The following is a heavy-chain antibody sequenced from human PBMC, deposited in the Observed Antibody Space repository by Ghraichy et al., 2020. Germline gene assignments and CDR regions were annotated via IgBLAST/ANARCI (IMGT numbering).Heavy chain of an antibody. J-gene: IGHJ4*02. V-gene: IGHV3-48*02. CDR2: ISSSGSTV. CDR3: AAPSSSGWYNPTSDY. CDR1: GFIFSSYS. D-gene: IGHD6-19*01. Sequence: GESLNISCAASGFIFSSYSMNWVRQAPGKGLEWVSYISSSGSTVYYADSVKGRFTISRDNTKNSLYLQMSSLRDEDTAVYYCAAPSSSGWYNPTSDYWGQGILVTVSA.